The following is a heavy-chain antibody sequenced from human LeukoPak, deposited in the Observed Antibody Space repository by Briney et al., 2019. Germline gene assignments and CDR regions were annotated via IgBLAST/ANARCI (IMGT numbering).Heavy chain of an antibody. CDR3: ARRTSETKVDI. J-gene: IGHJ3*02. D-gene: IGHD4-17*01. Sequence: GEALKISCKGSGYSFSSYWLGWVRQMPGKGLEWMGIIYPGDSDTRYSPSFQGQVTISADKSISTAYLQWSSLKASDTAIYYCARRTSETKVDIWGQGTMVTVSS. CDR1: GYSFSSYW. CDR2: IYPGDSDT. V-gene: IGHV5-51*01.